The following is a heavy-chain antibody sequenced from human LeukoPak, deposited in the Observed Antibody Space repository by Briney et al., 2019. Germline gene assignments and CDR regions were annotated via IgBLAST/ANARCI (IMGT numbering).Heavy chain of an antibody. CDR2: IYYSGSI. Sequence: SETLSLTCTVSGGSISSYYWSWIRQPPGKGLEWIGYIYYSGSINYNPSLKSRVTISVDTSKNQFSLKLSSVTAADTAVYYCARVPYGDYLADYWGQGTLVTVSS. J-gene: IGHJ4*02. CDR1: GGSISSYY. CDR3: ARVPYGDYLADY. V-gene: IGHV4-59*01. D-gene: IGHD4-17*01.